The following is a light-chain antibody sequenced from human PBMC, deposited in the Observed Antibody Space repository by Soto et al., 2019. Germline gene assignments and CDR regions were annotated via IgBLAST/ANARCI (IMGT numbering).Light chain of an antibody. Sequence: EIVLTESPRTLSLSRGQRATLSCRASQSVSSSSLAWYKQKRGQAPRVXRYGASRRATGIPDRFSGRGSGTEFTLIISRLEPEDFEVYYCQQYGTSPLTFGGGTKVDIK. CDR2: GAS. V-gene: IGKV3-20*01. CDR1: QSVSSSS. CDR3: QQYGTSPLT. J-gene: IGKJ4*01.